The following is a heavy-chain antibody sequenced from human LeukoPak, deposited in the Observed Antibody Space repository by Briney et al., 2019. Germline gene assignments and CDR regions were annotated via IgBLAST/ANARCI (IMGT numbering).Heavy chain of an antibody. D-gene: IGHD5-24*01. CDR2: IYTSGST. Sequence: PSQTLSLTCTVSGGSISSGSYYWSWIRQPAGKGLEWIGRIYTSGSTNYHPSLKSRVTISVDTSKNQFSLKLSSVTAADTAVYYCARADGYYYYGMDVWGQGTTVTVSS. V-gene: IGHV4-61*02. CDR3: ARADGYYYYGMDV. CDR1: GGSISSGSYY. J-gene: IGHJ6*02.